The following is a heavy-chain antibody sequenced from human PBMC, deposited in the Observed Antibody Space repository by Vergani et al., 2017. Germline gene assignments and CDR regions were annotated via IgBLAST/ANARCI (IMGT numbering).Heavy chain of an antibody. Sequence: QVQLVQSGAEVRKPGASVKVSCKASGYTFTDFYMHWVRQASGQGLEWMGWINPNTGCTNYALKFQGRVTMTRDTSSSTAYMELSRLRSDDTAVYSCARVGGLGSQDKDYYYYGMDVWGQGTTVTVSS. D-gene: IGHD3-16*01. J-gene: IGHJ6*02. CDR2: INPNTGCT. CDR1: GYTFTDFY. CDR3: ARVGGLGSQDKDYYYYGMDV. V-gene: IGHV1-2*02.